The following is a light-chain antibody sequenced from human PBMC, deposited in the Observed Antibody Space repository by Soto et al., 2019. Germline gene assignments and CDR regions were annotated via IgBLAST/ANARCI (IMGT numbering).Light chain of an antibody. Sequence: IGLSQSAGTLSLSTGERATLSCRASQSVSSRSLAWYQQKPGQAPRLLIYGASNRATGIPDRFSGSGSGTDFTLTISRLGPEDFAMYYCQQFGTSRLTFGGRTKVAI. J-gene: IGKJ4*01. V-gene: IGKV3-20*01. CDR1: QSVSSRS. CDR3: QQFGTSRLT. CDR2: GAS.